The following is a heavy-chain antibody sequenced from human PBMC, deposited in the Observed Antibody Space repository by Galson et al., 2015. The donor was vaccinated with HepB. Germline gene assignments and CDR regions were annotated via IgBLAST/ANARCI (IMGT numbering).Heavy chain of an antibody. CDR1: GFTLSSYG. D-gene: IGHD3-10*01. CDR3: TRRGPETGFYYYYMDV. J-gene: IGHJ6*03. V-gene: IGHV3-21*01. Sequence: SLRLSCAASGFTLSSYGMNWVRQAPGKGLEWVSFISSGSSYIYYAESVKGRFTISRDYARKSVYLQMHSLRAEDTAVYYCTRRGPETGFYYYYMDVWGKGTTVTVSS. CDR2: ISSGSSYI.